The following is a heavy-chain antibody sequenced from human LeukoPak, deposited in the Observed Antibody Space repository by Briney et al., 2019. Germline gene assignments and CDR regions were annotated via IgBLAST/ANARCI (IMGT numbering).Heavy chain of an antibody. CDR3: ARDPAYYDILTGYHYYYYCYMDV. D-gene: IGHD3-9*01. CDR1: GYTFTGYY. V-gene: IGHV1-2*02. J-gene: IGHJ6*03. Sequence: ASVKVSCKASGYTFTGYYMHWVRQAPGQGLEWMGWINPNSGGTNYAQKFQGRVTMTRDTSISTAYMELSRLRSDDTAVYYCARDPAYYDILTGYHYYYYCYMDVWGKGTTVTVSS. CDR2: INPNSGGT.